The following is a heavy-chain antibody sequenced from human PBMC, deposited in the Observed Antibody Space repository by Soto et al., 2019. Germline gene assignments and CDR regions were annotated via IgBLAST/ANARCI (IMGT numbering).Heavy chain of an antibody. CDR2: INVDGSAG. J-gene: IGHJ4*02. Sequence: PGGSLRLSCAASGFTFSNFWMSWVRQAPGKGLEWVASINVDGSAGFYVDSVKGRFTISRDNAKNSLYLQINSLRAEDTAMYYCASGFISGQTFDYWGQGALVTVSS. CDR3: ASGFISGQTFDY. CDR1: GFTFSNFW. D-gene: IGHD1-20*01. V-gene: IGHV3-7*01.